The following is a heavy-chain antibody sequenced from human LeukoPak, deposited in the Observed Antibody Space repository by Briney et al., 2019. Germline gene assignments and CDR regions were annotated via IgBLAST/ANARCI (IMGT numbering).Heavy chain of an antibody. V-gene: IGHV3-30*02. CDR3: AKDEATIGYSYYYMDV. CDR2: VRYDSTKK. CDR1: GFTFRNYG. J-gene: IGHJ6*03. Sequence: GGSLRLSCAAYGFTFRNYGIHWVRQAPGKGLEWVAFVRYDSTKKYYADSVKGRFTISRDNFKNTLDLQMNSLRPEDTAVYHCAKDEATIGYSYYYMDVWGKGTMVTISS. D-gene: IGHD5-12*01.